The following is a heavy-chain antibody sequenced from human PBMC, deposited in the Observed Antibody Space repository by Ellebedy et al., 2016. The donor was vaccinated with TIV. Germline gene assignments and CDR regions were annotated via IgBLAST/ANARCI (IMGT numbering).Heavy chain of an antibody. J-gene: IGHJ6*03. CDR1: GFTFSSYW. CDR3: ARNDIVVVPAAIWGYYYYYYMDV. D-gene: IGHD2-2*01. V-gene: IGHV3-7*01. CDR2: IKQDGSEK. Sequence: GESLKISXAASGFTFSSYWMSWVRQAPGKGLEWVANIKQDGSEKYYVDSVKGRFTISRDSAKNSLYLQMNSLRAEDTAVYYCARNDIVVVPAAIWGYYYYYYMDVWGKGTTVTVSS.